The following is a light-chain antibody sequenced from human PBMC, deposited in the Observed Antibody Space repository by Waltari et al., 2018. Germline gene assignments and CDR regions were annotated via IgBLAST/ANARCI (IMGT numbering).Light chain of an antibody. V-gene: IGKV3-20*01. CDR1: QSVSSSH. Sequence: CRASQSVSSSHVAWYQQRPGQAPRLLISDTSARATGIPDRFSGGGSGTDFTLTITRLEPEDFAVYYCQHYGSIPFTFGPGTTVDMK. J-gene: IGKJ3*01. CDR2: DTS. CDR3: QHYGSIPFT.